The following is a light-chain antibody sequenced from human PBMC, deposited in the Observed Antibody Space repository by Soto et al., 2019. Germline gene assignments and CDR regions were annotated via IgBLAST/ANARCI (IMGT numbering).Light chain of an antibody. J-gene: IGKJ5*01. CDR1: QSISIN. CDR3: QQYNKWPPIT. V-gene: IGKV3-15*01. Sequence: EIVMTQSPATVSVPPGERAILSCRASQSISINLAWYQQKPGQAPRLLIYGASTRATGIPARFSGSGSGTEFTLTISSLQSEDFAVYYCQQYNKWPPITFGQGTRLEIK. CDR2: GAS.